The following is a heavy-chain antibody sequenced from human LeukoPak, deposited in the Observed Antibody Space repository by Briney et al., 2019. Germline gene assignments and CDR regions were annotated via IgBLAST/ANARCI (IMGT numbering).Heavy chain of an antibody. D-gene: IGHD1-26*01. CDR3: ARGSGSYNY. CDR1: GGSISSGGYY. J-gene: IGHJ4*02. V-gene: IGHV4-30-2*01. CDR2: IYHSGST. Sequence: SETLSLTCTVSGGSISSGGYYWSWIRQPPGKGLEWIGYIYHSGSTYYNPSLKSRVTISVDRSKNQFSLKLSSVTAADTAVYYCARGSGSYNYWGQGTLVTVSS.